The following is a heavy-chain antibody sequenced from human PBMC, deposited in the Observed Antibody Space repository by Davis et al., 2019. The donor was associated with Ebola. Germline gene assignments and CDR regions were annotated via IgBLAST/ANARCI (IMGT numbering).Heavy chain of an antibody. V-gene: IGHV1-69*02. CDR3: TRGKWFDP. J-gene: IGHJ5*02. CDR1: GGTFSSYT. Sequence: SVKVSCKASGGTFSSYTISWVRQAPGQGLEWMGRIIPILGIANYAQKFQGRVTITADKSTSTAYMELSRLRSDDTAMYYCTRGKWFDPWGQGTLVAVSS. CDR2: IIPILGIA.